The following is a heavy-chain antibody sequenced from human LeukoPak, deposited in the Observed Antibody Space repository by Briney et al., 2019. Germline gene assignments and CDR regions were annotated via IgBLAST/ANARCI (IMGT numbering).Heavy chain of an antibody. J-gene: IGHJ4*02. CDR3: ARFNRYCGGDCYSFDY. CDR1: GGSISSSSYY. Sequence: SETLSLTCTVSGGSISSSSYYWGWIRQLPGKGLEWIVCIYYSGSTYYNPSLKSRVTISVDTSKNQFSLKLSSVTAADTAVYYCARFNRYCGGDCYSFDYWGQGTLVTVSS. CDR2: IYYSGST. D-gene: IGHD2-21*01. V-gene: IGHV4-39*01.